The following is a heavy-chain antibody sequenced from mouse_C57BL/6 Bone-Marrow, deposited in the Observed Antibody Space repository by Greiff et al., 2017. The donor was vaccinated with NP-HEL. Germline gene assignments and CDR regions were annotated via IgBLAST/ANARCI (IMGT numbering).Heavy chain of an antibody. CDR3: ARWGYWDY. J-gene: IGHJ2*01. CDR1: GYTFTSYW. CDR2: ITPSSGYT. Sequence: QVQLQQSGAELAKPGASVKLSCTASGYTFTSYWMHWVKQRPGQGLEWIGYITPSSGYTKYNQKFKDKATLTADKSYSTADMQLSSLTYEYSAVYYCARWGYWDYWGQGTTLTVSS. D-gene: IGHD2-3*01. V-gene: IGHV1-7*01.